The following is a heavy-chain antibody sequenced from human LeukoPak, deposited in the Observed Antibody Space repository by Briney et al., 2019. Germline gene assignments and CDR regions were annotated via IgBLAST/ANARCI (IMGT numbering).Heavy chain of an antibody. J-gene: IGHJ4*02. CDR2: IWYDGSNK. CDR3: ARDYYDSSGYYPLNY. V-gene: IGHV3-33*01. Sequence: GGSLRLSCAASGFTFSSYGMHWVRQAPGKGLEWVAVIWYDGSNKYYADSVKGRFTISRDNSKNTLYLQMNNLRAEDTAVYYCARDYYDSSGYYPLNYWGQGTLVTVSS. D-gene: IGHD3-22*01. CDR1: GFTFSSYG.